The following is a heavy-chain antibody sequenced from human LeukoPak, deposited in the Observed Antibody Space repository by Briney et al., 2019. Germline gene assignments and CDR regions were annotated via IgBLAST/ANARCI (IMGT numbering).Heavy chain of an antibody. J-gene: IGHJ3*02. CDR2: IYTSGST. Sequence: SETLCLTCTVSGGSISSGSYYWSWIRQPAGKGLEWIGRIYTSGSTNYNPSLKSRVTISVDTSKNQFSLKLSSVTAADTAVYYCARVYYDFWSGSEHDAFDIWGQGTMVTVSS. V-gene: IGHV4-61*02. D-gene: IGHD3-3*01. CDR3: ARVYYDFWSGSEHDAFDI. CDR1: GGSISSGSYY.